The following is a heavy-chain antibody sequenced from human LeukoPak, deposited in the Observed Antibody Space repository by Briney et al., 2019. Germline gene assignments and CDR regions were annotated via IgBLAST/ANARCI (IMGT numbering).Heavy chain of an antibody. Sequence: PSETLSLTCTVSGGSISSTTFYWGWIRQPPGKGLEWIGNVYYSGQTYYNPSLKSRVTISVDTSKNQFSLKLTSVTAADTAVYYCASSIAVAGTLDYWGQGTLVTVSS. D-gene: IGHD6-19*01. CDR2: VYYSGQT. J-gene: IGHJ4*02. CDR1: GGSISSTTFY. CDR3: ASSIAVAGTLDY. V-gene: IGHV4-39*01.